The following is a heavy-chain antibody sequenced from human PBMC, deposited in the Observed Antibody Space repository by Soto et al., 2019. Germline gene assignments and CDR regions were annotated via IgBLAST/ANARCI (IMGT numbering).Heavy chain of an antibody. V-gene: IGHV3-33*01. CDR2: IWYDGSNK. Sequence: PGGSLRLSCAASGFTFSSYGMHWVRQAPGKXLEWVAVIWYDGSNKYYADSVKGRFTISRDNSKNTLYLQMNSLRAEDTAVYYCARGPYSSSWYAGYYYYGMDVWGQGTTVTVSS. CDR1: GFTFSSYG. J-gene: IGHJ6*02. CDR3: ARGPYSSSWYAGYYYYGMDV. D-gene: IGHD6-13*01.